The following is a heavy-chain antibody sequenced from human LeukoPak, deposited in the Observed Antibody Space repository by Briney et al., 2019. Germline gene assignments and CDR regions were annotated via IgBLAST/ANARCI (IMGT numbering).Heavy chain of an antibody. CDR3: ARGGAYCSSTSCEPRAFDI. CDR2: ISSSSSTI. V-gene: IGHV3-48*01. CDR1: GFTFSSYS. D-gene: IGHD2-2*01. Sequence: GGSLRLSCAASGFTFSSYSMNWVRQAPGKGLEWVSYISSSSSTIYYADSVKGRFTISRDNAKNSLYLQMNSLRAEDTAVYYCARGGAYCSSTSCEPRAFDIWGQGTMVTVSS. J-gene: IGHJ3*02.